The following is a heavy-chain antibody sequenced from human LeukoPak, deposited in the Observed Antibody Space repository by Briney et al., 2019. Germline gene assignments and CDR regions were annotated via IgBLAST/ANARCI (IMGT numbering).Heavy chain of an antibody. CDR2: ISSSSSYI. Sequence: GGSLRLSCAASGFTFSSYSTNWVRQAPGKGLEWVSSISSSSSYIYYADSVKGRFTISRDNAKNSLYLQMNSLRAEDTAVYYCARASSSGWYYFDYWGQGTLVTVSS. J-gene: IGHJ4*02. CDR1: GFTFSSYS. D-gene: IGHD6-19*01. V-gene: IGHV3-21*01. CDR3: ARASSSGWYYFDY.